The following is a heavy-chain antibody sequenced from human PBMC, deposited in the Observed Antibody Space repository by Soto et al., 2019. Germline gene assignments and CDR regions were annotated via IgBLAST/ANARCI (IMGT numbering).Heavy chain of an antibody. CDR3: ARDSVNEGATNYFDY. CDR2: IIPIFGTA. CDR1: GGTFSSYA. Sequence: GASVKVSCKASGGTFSSYAISWVRQAPGQGLEWMGGIIPIFGTANYAQKFQGRVTITADESTSTAYMELSSLRSEDTAVYYCARDSVNEGATNYFDYWGQGTLVTVSS. J-gene: IGHJ4*02. D-gene: IGHD1-26*01. V-gene: IGHV1-69*13.